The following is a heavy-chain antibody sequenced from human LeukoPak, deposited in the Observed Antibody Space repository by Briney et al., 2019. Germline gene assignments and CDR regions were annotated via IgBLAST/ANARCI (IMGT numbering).Heavy chain of an antibody. CDR1: GGSISIYY. CDR2: IYYSGST. V-gene: IGHV4-59*01. D-gene: IGHD3-9*01. J-gene: IGHJ4*02. Sequence: PSETLSLTCTVFGGSISIYYWTWIRQPPGKGLEWIGYIYYSGSTNYNPSLKSRVTISVDTSNNQFSLMLRSVTAADTAVYYCARHPDTGYYSFDYWGQGTLVTVSS. CDR3: ARHPDTGYYSFDY.